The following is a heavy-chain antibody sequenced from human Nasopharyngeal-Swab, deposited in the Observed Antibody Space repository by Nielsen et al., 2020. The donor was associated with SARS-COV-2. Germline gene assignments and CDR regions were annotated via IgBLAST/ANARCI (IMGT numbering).Heavy chain of an antibody. Sequence: ASVKVSCKASGYTFTGYYMHWVRQAPGQGLEWMGWINPNSGGTNYAQKFQGWVTMTRDTSISTAYMELSSLRSEDTAVYYCATRGRGYSSGWYYRGSEYYFDYWGQGTLVTVSS. CDR1: GYTFTGYY. J-gene: IGHJ4*02. V-gene: IGHV1-2*04. CDR2: INPNSGGT. CDR3: ATRGRGYSSGWYYRGSEYYFDY. D-gene: IGHD6-19*01.